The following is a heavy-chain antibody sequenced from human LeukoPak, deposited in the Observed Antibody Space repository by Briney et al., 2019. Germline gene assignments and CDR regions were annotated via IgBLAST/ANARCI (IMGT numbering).Heavy chain of an antibody. D-gene: IGHD3-10*01. Sequence: GASVKVSCTASGYTFTGDYVHWVRQAPGQGLEWMGWISAYNGNTNYAQKLQGRVTMTTDTSTSTAYMELRSLRSDDTAVYYCARGGLWFGESHFDYWGQGTMVTVSS. CDR2: ISAYNGNT. V-gene: IGHV1-18*04. J-gene: IGHJ4*02. CDR1: GYTFTGDY. CDR3: ARGGLWFGESHFDY.